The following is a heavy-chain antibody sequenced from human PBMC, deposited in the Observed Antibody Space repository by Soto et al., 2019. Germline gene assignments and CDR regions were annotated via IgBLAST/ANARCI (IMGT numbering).Heavy chain of an antibody. Sequence: QVQLQQWGAGLLKPSETLSLTCAVYGGSFSGYDWTWIRQPPGTGLEWIGEINHSGSTNYNPSLKSRVTISVDTSKNQFSLKLTSVTAADTAVYYCASDKIPGLFDYWDQGTLVTVSS. D-gene: IGHD2-21*01. CDR1: GGSFSGYD. J-gene: IGHJ4*02. V-gene: IGHV4-34*01. CDR3: ASDKIPGLFDY. CDR2: INHSGST.